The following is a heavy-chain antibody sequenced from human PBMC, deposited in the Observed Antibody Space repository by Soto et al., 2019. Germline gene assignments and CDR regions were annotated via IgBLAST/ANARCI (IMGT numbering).Heavy chain of an antibody. J-gene: IGHJ4*02. CDR1: GGSISSYY. CDR2: IYYSGST. V-gene: IGHV4-59*01. Sequence: SETLSLTCTVSGGSISSYYWSWIRQPPGKGLEWIGYIYYSGSTNYNPSLKSRVTISVDTPKNQFSLKLSSVTAADTAVYYCARDSGGVTANIDYWGQGTLVTVSS. CDR3: ARDSGGVTANIDY. D-gene: IGHD2-21*02.